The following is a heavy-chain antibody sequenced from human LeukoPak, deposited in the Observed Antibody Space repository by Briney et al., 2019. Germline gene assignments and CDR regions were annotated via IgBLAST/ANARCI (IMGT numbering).Heavy chain of an antibody. CDR3: ARDPVGTDYVPPIPWY. CDR1: GFTFSDYY. D-gene: IGHD4-17*01. V-gene: IGHV3-11*01. CDR2: ISSSGSTI. J-gene: IGHJ4*02. Sequence: GGSLRLSCAASGFTFSDYYMSWIRQAPGKGLEWVSYISSSGSTIYYADSVKGRFTISRDNAKNSLYLQMNSLRAEDTAVYYCARDPVGTDYVPPIPWYWGQGTLVTVSS.